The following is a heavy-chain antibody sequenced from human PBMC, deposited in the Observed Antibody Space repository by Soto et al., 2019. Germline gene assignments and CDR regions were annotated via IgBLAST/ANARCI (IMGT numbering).Heavy chain of an antibody. CDR2: ISYDGSNK. Sequence: QVQLVESGGGEVQPGMSLRLSCAASGLTFSSYGMHWVRQASGKGLEWVAVISYDGSNKYYADSVKGRFTISRDNSKNTLYLQMNSLRAEHTAVYYCAKAFWGAVAGTRYYYGMDVWGQGTTVTVSS. CDR3: AKAFWGAVAGTRYYYGMDV. D-gene: IGHD6-13*01. CDR1: GLTFSSYG. J-gene: IGHJ6*02. V-gene: IGHV3-30*18.